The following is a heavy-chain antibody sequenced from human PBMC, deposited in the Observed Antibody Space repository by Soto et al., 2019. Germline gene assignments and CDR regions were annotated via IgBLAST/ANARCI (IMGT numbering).Heavy chain of an antibody. J-gene: IGHJ5*02. CDR3: ARDRGCSSTSCYEAEDEGLVFGWFDP. Sequence: SVKVSCKASGGTFSSYTISWVRQAPGQGLEWMGRIIPILGIANYAQKFQGRVTITADKSTSTAYMELSSLRSEDTAVYYCARDRGCSSTSCYEAEDEGLVFGWFDPWGQGTLVTVSS. CDR2: IIPILGIA. D-gene: IGHD2-2*01. V-gene: IGHV1-69*04. CDR1: GGTFSSYT.